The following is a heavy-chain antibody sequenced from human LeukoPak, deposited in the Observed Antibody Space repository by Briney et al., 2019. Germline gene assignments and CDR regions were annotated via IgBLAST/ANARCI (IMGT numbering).Heavy chain of an antibody. CDR1: GFTFSSFA. V-gene: IGHV3-64*01. D-gene: IGHD5-24*01. CDR2: ISSSGGST. J-gene: IGHJ4*02. Sequence: GGSLRLSCAASGFTFSSFAMHWVRQAPGRGLEYVSAISSSGGSTYYANSVKGRFTISRDNSKNTLYLQMGSLNTEDMAVYYCARDQEMSTDEHYFDYWGQGTLVTVSS. CDR3: ARDQEMSTDEHYFDY.